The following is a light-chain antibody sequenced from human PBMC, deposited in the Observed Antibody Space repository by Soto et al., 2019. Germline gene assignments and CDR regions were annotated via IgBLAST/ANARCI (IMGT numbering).Light chain of an antibody. V-gene: IGKV3-20*01. J-gene: IGKJ1*01. CDR1: ESVSSNY. Sequence: EVVLTQSPGTLSFSPGERATLSCRAGESVSSNYVDWYQQIPGQTPRLLIYGASSRATRIPDRFSGSGSGTDFTITISRLEPEDFAVYYCQQHGSSPWMFXQGTTVDI. CDR3: QQHGSSPWM. CDR2: GAS.